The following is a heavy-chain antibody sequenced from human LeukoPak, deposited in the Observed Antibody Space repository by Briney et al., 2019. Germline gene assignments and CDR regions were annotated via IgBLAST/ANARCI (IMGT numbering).Heavy chain of an antibody. V-gene: IGHV1-3*01. CDR3: ARTPAYSSGWYNY. J-gene: IGHJ4*02. Sequence: KFQGRVTITRDTSASTAHMELSSLRSEDTAVYYCARTPAYSSGWYNYWGQGTLVTVSS. D-gene: IGHD6-19*01.